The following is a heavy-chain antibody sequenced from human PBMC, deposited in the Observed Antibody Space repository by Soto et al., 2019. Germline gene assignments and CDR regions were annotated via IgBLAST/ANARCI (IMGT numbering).Heavy chain of an antibody. CDR2: IDSEGSKT. J-gene: IGHJ6*03. CDR3: ARVGLEVRVTYYYYYMDV. D-gene: IGHD1-1*01. Sequence: GGSLRLSCAASGFTLSGYWMSWVRQAPGKGLVWVSRIDSEGSKTSYADSVKGRFTISRDNAKNTLYLQMNSLRAEDTAVYYCARVGLEVRVTYYYYYMDVWGKGTTVTVSS. CDR1: GFTLSGYW. V-gene: IGHV3-74*01.